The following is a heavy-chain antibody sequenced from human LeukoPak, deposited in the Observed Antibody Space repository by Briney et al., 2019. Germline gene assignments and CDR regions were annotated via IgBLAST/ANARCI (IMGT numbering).Heavy chain of an antibody. CDR3: ARDPGTRPYRDNWFDP. Sequence: GGSLRLSCAASGFTFSSYSMNWVRQAPGKGLEWVSSISSSSSYIYYADSVKGRFTISRDNAKNSLYLQMNSLRAEDTAVYYCARDPGTRPYRDNWFDPWGQGTLVTVSS. CDR1: GFTFSSYS. CDR2: ISSSSSYI. D-gene: IGHD1-14*01. V-gene: IGHV3-21*04. J-gene: IGHJ5*02.